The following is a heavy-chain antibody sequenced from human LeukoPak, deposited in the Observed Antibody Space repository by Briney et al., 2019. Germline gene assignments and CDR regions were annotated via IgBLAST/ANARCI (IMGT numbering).Heavy chain of an antibody. V-gene: IGHV1-3*01. D-gene: IGHD1-26*01. J-gene: IGHJ4*02. CDR1: GYTFTSYA. Sequence: ASVNVSCKASGYTFTSYAMHWVRQAPGQRLEWMGWINAGNGNTKYSQKFQGRVAITRDTSASTAYMELSSLRSEDTAVYYCARDPGLWELPDYWGQGTLVTVSS. CDR3: ARDPGLWELPDY. CDR2: INAGNGNT.